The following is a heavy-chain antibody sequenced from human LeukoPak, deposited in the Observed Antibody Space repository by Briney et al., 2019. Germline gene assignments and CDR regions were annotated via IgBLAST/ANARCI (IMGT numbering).Heavy chain of an antibody. J-gene: IGHJ6*02. CDR1: GFTFSSYA. CDR3: AKDLKVGAIYYYYGMDV. V-gene: IGHV3-30*18. CDR2: ISYDGSNK. Sequence: GGSLRLSCAASGFTFSSYAMSWVRQAPGKGLEWVAVISYDGSNKYYADSVKGRFTISRDNSKNTLYLQMNSLRAEDTAVYYCAKDLKVGAIYYYYGMDVWGQGTTVTVSS. D-gene: IGHD1-26*01.